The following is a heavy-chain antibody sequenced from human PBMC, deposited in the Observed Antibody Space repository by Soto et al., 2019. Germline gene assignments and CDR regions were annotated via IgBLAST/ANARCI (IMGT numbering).Heavy chain of an antibody. CDR3: ARDRSDSSRADSFDI. CDR2: IYSCGST. V-gene: IGHV3-66*03. J-gene: IGHJ3*02. D-gene: IGHD6-25*01. Sequence: GGSLRLSCAASGFTVSSNYMSWVRQAPGKGLEWVSVIYSCGSTYYADSVKGRFTISRDNSKNTLYLQMNSLRAEDTAVYYCARDRSDSSRADSFDIWGQGTMVTVSS. CDR1: GFTVSSNY.